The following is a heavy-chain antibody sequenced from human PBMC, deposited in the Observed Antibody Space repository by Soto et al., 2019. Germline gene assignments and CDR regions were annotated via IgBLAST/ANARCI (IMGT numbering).Heavy chain of an antibody. Sequence: SETLSLTCTVSGGSISPYYWSWIRQSPGKGLEWIGYIYYAGSFTYNPSLKSRVTISLNTSKNEVSLRLTSVTAADTAVYYCARLGGYYQALDSWGQGTLVTVSS. CDR1: GGSISPYY. CDR2: IYYAGSF. D-gene: IGHD3-22*01. J-gene: IGHJ4*02. V-gene: IGHV4-59*08. CDR3: ARLGGYYQALDS.